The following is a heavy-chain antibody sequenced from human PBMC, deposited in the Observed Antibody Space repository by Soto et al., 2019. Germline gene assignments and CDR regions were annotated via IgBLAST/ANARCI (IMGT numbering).Heavy chain of an antibody. CDR1: GFTFSTYA. CDR3: AKGTYYYDTSAYYLGNY. V-gene: IGHV3-30*18. CDR2: ISYDGSER. Sequence: QLVESGGGVVQPGRSLRLSCEASGFTFSTYAMHWVRQAPGKGLEWVAVISYDGSERLYADSVKGRFTISRDNSTNPLFLQMNGLRTEDTAVYFCAKGTYYYDTSAYYLGNYWGQGSLVTVSS. J-gene: IGHJ4*02. D-gene: IGHD3-22*01.